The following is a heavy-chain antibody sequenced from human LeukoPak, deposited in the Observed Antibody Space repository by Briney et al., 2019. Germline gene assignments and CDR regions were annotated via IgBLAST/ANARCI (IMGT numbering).Heavy chain of an antibody. V-gene: IGHV1-18*01. J-gene: IGHJ6*03. CDR3: ARDSSSWYLVSIYYYYMDV. CDR1: GYTFTSYG. D-gene: IGHD6-13*01. CDR2: ISAYNGNT. Sequence: ASVKVSCKASGYTFTSYGISWVRQAPGQGLEWMGWISAYNGNTNYAQKLQGRVTTTTDTSTSTAYMELRSLRSDDTAVYYCARDSSSWYLVSIYYYYMDVWGKGTTVTVSS.